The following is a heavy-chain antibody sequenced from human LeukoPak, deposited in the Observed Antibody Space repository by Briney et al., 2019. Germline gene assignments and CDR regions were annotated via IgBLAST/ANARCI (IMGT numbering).Heavy chain of an antibody. CDR1: GFIFSSYA. Sequence: GGSLRLSCSTSGFIFSSYAMNWVRQAPGKGLEWVSAISGSGGSTYYADSVKGRFTISRDNSKNTLYLQMNSLRAEDTAVYYCAKDKLGYYYYMDVWGKGTTVTVSS. V-gene: IGHV3-23*01. CDR2: ISGSGGST. D-gene: IGHD3-16*01. CDR3: AKDKLGYYYYMDV. J-gene: IGHJ6*03.